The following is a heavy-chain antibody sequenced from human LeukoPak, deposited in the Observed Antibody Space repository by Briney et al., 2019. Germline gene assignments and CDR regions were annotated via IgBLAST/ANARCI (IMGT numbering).Heavy chain of an antibody. Sequence: SETLSLTCTVSGGSISSYYWSWIRQPPGKGLEWIGYIYYSGSTNYNPSLKSRVTISVDTSKNQFSLKLSSVTAADTAVYYCARQGYSSSWYGEYYFDYWGQGTLVTVSS. CDR2: IYYSGST. J-gene: IGHJ4*02. CDR3: ARQGYSSSWYGEYYFDY. V-gene: IGHV4-59*08. D-gene: IGHD6-13*01. CDR1: GGSISSYY.